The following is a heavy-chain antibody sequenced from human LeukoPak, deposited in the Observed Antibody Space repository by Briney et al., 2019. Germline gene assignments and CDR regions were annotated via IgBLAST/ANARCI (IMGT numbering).Heavy chain of an antibody. J-gene: IGHJ5*02. CDR3: ARGRTKMTTVIGGWFDP. Sequence: GGSLRLSCAASGFTFSSFGMAWVRQAPGKGLEWVSTINNDGANTHYADSVKGRFTISRDNAKNSLYLQMNSLRAEDTAVYYCARGRTKMTTVIGGWFDPWGQGTLVTVSS. CDR2: INNDGANT. V-gene: IGHV3-21*04. D-gene: IGHD4-11*01. CDR1: GFTFSSFG.